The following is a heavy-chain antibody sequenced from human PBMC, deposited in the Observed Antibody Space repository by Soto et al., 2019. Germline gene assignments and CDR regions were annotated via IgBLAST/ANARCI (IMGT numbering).Heavy chain of an antibody. Sequence: EVQLVESGGGLVQPGGSLRLSCAASGFTFSSYWMSWVRQAPGKGLEWVANIKQDGSEKYYVDSVKGRFTISRDNAKNSLYLQMNSLRAEDTAVYYCARPLAPYYDFWSGYYTSFDYWGQGTLVTVSS. CDR3: ARPLAPYYDFWSGYYTSFDY. CDR2: IKQDGSEK. D-gene: IGHD3-3*01. J-gene: IGHJ4*02. CDR1: GFTFSSYW. V-gene: IGHV3-7*01.